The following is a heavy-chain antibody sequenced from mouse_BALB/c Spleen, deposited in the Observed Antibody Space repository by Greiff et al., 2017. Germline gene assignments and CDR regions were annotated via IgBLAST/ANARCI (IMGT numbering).Heavy chain of an antibody. Sequence: EVQVVESGGGLVQPGGSRKLSCAASGFTFSSFGMHWVRQAPEKGLEWVAYISSGSSTIYYADTVKGRFTISRDNPKNTLFLQMTSLRSEDTAMYYCAREGYYGSRAWFAYWGQGTLVTVSA. CDR2: ISSGSSTI. V-gene: IGHV5-17*02. D-gene: IGHD1-1*01. J-gene: IGHJ3*01. CDR3: AREGYYGSRAWFAY. CDR1: GFTFSSFG.